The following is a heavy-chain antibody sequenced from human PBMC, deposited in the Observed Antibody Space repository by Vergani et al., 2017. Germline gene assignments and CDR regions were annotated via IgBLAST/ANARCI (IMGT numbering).Heavy chain of an antibody. CDR1: GGSISSGDYY. D-gene: IGHD3-22*01. CDR3: ARLVRVSSGNDAFNI. J-gene: IGHJ3*02. V-gene: IGHV4-30-4*08. CDR2: IYYSGST. Sequence: QVQLQESGPGLVKPSQTLSLICTVSGGSISSGDYYWSWIRQPPGKGLEWIWYIYYSGSTYYNPSLKSRVTISVDTSKNQFSLTLSSVTAADTAVYYCARLVRVSSGNDAFNIWSQGTMVTVSS.